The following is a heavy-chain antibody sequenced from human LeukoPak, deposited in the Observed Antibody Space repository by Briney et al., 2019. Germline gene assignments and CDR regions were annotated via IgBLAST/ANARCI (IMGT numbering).Heavy chain of an antibody. D-gene: IGHD3-10*01. CDR1: GYTFSIYY. CDR3: AKDSGAYGPDY. Sequence: GASVKVSCKASGYTFSIYYMHWVRQAPGQGLEWMGQISPSGTTTYAQKFQGRVTMTRDTSTSTVNMELSDLTSEDSAVYHCAKDSGAYGPDYWGQETLLTVSS. J-gene: IGHJ4*02. V-gene: IGHV1-46*01. CDR2: ISPSGTT.